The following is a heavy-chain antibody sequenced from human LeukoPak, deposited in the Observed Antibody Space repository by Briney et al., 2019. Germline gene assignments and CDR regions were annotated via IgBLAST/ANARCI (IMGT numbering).Heavy chain of an antibody. CDR3: ARDWASYYDSGGYSPIMDDPFDI. CDR1: GYTFTSYA. J-gene: IGHJ3*02. D-gene: IGHD3-22*01. CDR2: INTNTGNP. V-gene: IGHV7-4-1*02. Sequence: GASVKVSCKASGYTFTSYAMNWVRQAPGQGLEWMGWINTNTGNPTYAQGFTGRFVFSLDTSVSTAYLQSSSLKAEDTAVYYCARDWASYYDSGGYSPIMDDPFDIWGQGTMVTASS.